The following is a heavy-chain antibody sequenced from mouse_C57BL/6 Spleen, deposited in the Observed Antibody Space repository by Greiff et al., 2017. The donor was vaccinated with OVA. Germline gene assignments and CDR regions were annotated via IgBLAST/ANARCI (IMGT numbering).Heavy chain of an antibody. CDR3: ATGGGSTGAMDY. CDR1: GYTFPSYW. V-gene: IGHV1-69*01. J-gene: IGHJ4*01. D-gene: IGHD1-1*01. Sequence: VQLKQPGAELVMPGASVKLSCKASGYTFPSYWMHWVKQRPGQGLEWIGEIDPSDSYTNYNQKFKGKSTLTVDKSSSTAYMQLSSLTSEDSAVYYCATGGGSTGAMDYWGQGTSVTVSS. CDR2: IDPSDSYT.